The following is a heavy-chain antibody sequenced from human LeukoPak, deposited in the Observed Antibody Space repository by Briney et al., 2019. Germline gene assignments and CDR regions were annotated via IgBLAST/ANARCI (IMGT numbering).Heavy chain of an antibody. CDR3: ARDQRITQIVVVTDTFDI. CDR2: ISAYNGNT. V-gene: IGHV1-18*01. J-gene: IGHJ3*02. Sequence: ASVKVSCRASDYTFTNYGIIWVRQAPGQGLEWMGWISAYNGNTIYAQKSQGRVTMTTDTSTSTAYMELRSLRSDDTAVYYCARDQRITQIVVVTDTFDIWGQGTMATVSS. CDR1: DYTFTNYG. D-gene: IGHD3-22*01.